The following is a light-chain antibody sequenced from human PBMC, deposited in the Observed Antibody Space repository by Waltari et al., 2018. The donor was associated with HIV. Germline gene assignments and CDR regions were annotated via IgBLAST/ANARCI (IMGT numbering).Light chain of an antibody. J-gene: IGLJ3*02. Sequence: QSALTQPASVSGSPGQSITISCTGTSNDVGGYKYVSWYQQHPGKAPKVVIYEVSNRPSGVSNRFSGSKSGNTASLTISGLQAEDDADYYCSSYASTSTRVFGGGTKLTVL. CDR1: SNDVGGYKY. CDR3: SSYASTSTRV. V-gene: IGLV2-14*01. CDR2: EVS.